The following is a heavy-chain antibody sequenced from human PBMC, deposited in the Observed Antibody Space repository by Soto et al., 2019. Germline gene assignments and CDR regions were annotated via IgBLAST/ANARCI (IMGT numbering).Heavy chain of an antibody. J-gene: IGHJ5*02. Sequence: GGSLRLSCAASGFTFSKYAMTWARQAPGKGLEWVSAISYNGGGTYYADSVKGRFTISRDNAKNSLYLQMNSLRAEDTAVYYCARHPERIAQIGWFDPWGQGTLVTVSS. V-gene: IGHV3-23*01. D-gene: IGHD6-13*01. CDR3: ARHPERIAQIGWFDP. CDR1: GFTFSKYA. CDR2: ISYNGGGT.